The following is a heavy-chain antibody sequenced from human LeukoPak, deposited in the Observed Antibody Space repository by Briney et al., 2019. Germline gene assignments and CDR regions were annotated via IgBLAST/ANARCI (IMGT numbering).Heavy chain of an antibody. CDR2: INHSGST. J-gene: IGHJ4*02. V-gene: IGHV4-34*01. CDR1: GGPFSGYY. D-gene: IGHD3-3*01. CDR3: ARGRASYDFWSGYLFDY. Sequence: PSETLSLTCAVYGGPFSGYYWSWIRQSPGKGLEWMGEINHSGSTNYNPSLKSRVTISVDTSKNQFSLKLSSVTAADTAVYYCARGRASYDFWSGYLFDYWGQGTLVTVSS.